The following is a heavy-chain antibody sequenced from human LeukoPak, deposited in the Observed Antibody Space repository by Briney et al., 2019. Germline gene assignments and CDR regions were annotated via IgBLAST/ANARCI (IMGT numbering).Heavy chain of an antibody. CDR2: ISPKSGST. J-gene: IGHJ5*01. V-gene: IGHV1-2*02. CDR1: GYTFTDYV. D-gene: IGHD5-12*01. Sequence: ASVKVSCKASGYTFTDYVMHWVRQAPGQGLEWMGWISPKSGSTNYAQKFQGRVTMTRDTSISTAYMELSRLISDDTAVYYCVRRGDGYNYDSWGQGTLVTVSS. CDR3: VRRGDGYNYDS.